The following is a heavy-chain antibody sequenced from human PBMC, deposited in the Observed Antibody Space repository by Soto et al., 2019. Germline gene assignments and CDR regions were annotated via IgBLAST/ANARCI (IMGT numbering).Heavy chain of an antibody. D-gene: IGHD6-6*01. CDR3: ARXGPDSSSSDYYYYGMDV. Sequence: GESLKIACKGSGYSFTSYWIGWVRQMPGKGLGWMGIIYPGDSDTRYSPSFQGQVTISADKSISTAYLQWSSLKASDTAMYYCARXGPDSSSSDYYYYGMDVWGQGTTVTVSS. CDR1: GYSFTSYW. V-gene: IGHV5-51*01. J-gene: IGHJ6*02. CDR2: IYPGDSDT.